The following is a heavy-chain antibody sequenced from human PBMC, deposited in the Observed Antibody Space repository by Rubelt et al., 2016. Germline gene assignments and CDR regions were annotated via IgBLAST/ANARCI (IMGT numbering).Heavy chain of an antibody. V-gene: IGHV3-21*01. Sequence: GDSVKGRLTISRDNAKNSLYLQMNSLRAEDTAVYYCARDLYYYGSGSKDWFDPWGQGTLVTVSS. J-gene: IGHJ5*02. D-gene: IGHD3-10*01. CDR3: ARDLYYYGSGSKDWFDP.